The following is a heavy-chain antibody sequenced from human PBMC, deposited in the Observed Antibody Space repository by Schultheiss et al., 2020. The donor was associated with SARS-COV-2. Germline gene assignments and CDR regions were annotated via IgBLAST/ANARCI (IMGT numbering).Heavy chain of an antibody. V-gene: IGHV3-23*01. CDR3: ASTQDPYSTPFDY. Sequence: GESLKISCAASGFTFDDYGMSWVRQAPGKGLEWVSAISGSGGSTYYADSVKGRFTISRDNSKNTLYLQMNSLRAEDTAVYYCASTQDPYSTPFDYWGQGTLVTVSS. CDR2: ISGSGGST. J-gene: IGHJ4*02. D-gene: IGHD6-13*01. CDR1: GFTFDDYG.